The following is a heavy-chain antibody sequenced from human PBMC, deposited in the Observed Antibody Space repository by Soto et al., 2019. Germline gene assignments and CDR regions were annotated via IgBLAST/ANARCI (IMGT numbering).Heavy chain of an antibody. CDR3: ATRVKGDFDV. V-gene: IGHV1-46*03. CDR1: GDTFSRHY. D-gene: IGHD3-3*01. CDR2: INPGYGDT. J-gene: IGHJ6*01. Sequence: QVQLMQPGAEVMKPGASMTVSCKASGDTFSRHYVHWVRQAPGQGLEWMGRINPGYGDTTYSEEFQGRVTMTSDTSTNTVYMDLSSLRSDDTAVYDCATRVKGDFDVWGQGTTVVVS.